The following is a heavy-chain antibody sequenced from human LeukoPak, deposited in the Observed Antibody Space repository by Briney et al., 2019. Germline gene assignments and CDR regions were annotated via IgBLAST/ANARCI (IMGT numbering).Heavy chain of an antibody. D-gene: IGHD6-19*01. Sequence: GGSLRLSCAASGFTFSSYSINWVRQAPGKGLEWVSSISNSGEYKYYADSVKGRFTVSRDNARNSVDLQMNSLRAEDTAVYYCARLYEVSGRWDYYYYYYYMDVWGKGTTVTVSS. CDR2: ISNSGEYK. CDR3: ARLYEVSGRWDYYYYYYYMDV. CDR1: GFTFSSYS. V-gene: IGHV3-21*06. J-gene: IGHJ6*03.